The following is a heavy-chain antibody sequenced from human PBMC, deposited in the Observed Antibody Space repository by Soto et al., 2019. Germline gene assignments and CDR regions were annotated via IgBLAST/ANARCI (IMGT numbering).Heavy chain of an antibody. D-gene: IGHD4-17*01. CDR2: ISYDGSNK. CDR1: GFTFSSYG. Sequence: PGGSLRLSCAASGFTFSSYGMHWVRQAPGKGLEWVAVISYDGSNKYYADSVKGRFTISRDNSKNTLYLQMNSLRAEDTAVYYCARALTVTDYYYYGMDVWGQGTTVTVSS. J-gene: IGHJ6*02. V-gene: IGHV3-30*03. CDR3: ARALTVTDYYYYGMDV.